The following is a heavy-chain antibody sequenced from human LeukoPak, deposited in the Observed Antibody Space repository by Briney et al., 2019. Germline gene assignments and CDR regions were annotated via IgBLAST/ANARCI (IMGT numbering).Heavy chain of an antibody. CDR2: ISSSGSTI. CDR3: ARGPDIVVVVAATGPGWFDP. D-gene: IGHD2-15*01. CDR1: GFTFSSYE. V-gene: IGHV3-48*03. J-gene: IGHJ5*02. Sequence: GGSLRLSCAASGFTFSSYEMNWVRQAPGKGLEWVSYISSSGSTIYYAHSVKGRFTISRDNAKNSLYLQRNSLRAEDTAVYYCARGPDIVVVVAATGPGWFDPWGRGTLVTVSS.